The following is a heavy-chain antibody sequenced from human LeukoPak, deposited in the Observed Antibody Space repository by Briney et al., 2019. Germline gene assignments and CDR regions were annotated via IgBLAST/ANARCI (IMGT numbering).Heavy chain of an antibody. Sequence: GGSLRLSCAASGFTFSSYEMNWVRQAPGKGLEWVSAISGSGGSTYYADSVKGRFTISRDNSKNTLYLQMNSLRAEDTAVYYCAKVLQRSILYDAFDIWGQGTMVTVSS. J-gene: IGHJ3*02. CDR3: AKVLQRSILYDAFDI. D-gene: IGHD6-25*01. CDR1: GFTFSSYE. CDR2: ISGSGGST. V-gene: IGHV3-23*01.